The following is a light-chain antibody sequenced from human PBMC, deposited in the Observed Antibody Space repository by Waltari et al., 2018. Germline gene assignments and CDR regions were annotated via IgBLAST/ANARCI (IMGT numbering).Light chain of an antibody. CDR2: DAS. CDR1: QSISRF. CDR3: QKYGSLPAT. V-gene: IGKV3-20*01. Sequence: EIMLTQSPGTLSLPPGERATLSCRASQSISRFLAWYQQKPGQAPRLLIYDASSRATGIPDRFSGSGSGTDFSLTISRLEPEDMAVYYCQKYGSLPATFGQGTKVEIK. J-gene: IGKJ1*01.